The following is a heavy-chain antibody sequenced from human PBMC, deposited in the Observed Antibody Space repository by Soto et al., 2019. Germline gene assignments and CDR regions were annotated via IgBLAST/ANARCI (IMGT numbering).Heavy chain of an antibody. Sequence: VESLKISCKGSGYSFAGYWITWVRQKPGKGLEWMGRIDPSDSQTYYSPSFRGHVTISVTKSITTVFLQWSSLRASDTAMYYCARQIYDSDTGPNFQYYFDSWGQGTPVTVSS. D-gene: IGHD3-22*01. V-gene: IGHV5-10-1*01. CDR1: GYSFAGYW. J-gene: IGHJ4*02. CDR3: ARQIYDSDTGPNFQYYFDS. CDR2: IDPSDSQT.